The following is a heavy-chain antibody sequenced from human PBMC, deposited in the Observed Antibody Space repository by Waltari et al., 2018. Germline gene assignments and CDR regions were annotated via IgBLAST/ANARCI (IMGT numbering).Heavy chain of an antibody. Sequence: QVQLVESGGGVVQPGRSLRLSCAASGFTFSSYGMHWVRQAPGKGLEWVAVIWYDGSNKYYADSVKGRFTISRDNSKNTLYLQMNSLRAEDTAVYYCARVYCSGGSCYRGYFDYWGQGTLVTVSS. CDR2: IWYDGSNK. J-gene: IGHJ4*02. V-gene: IGHV3-33*01. CDR1: GFTFSSYG. D-gene: IGHD2-15*01. CDR3: ARVYCSGGSCYRGYFDY.